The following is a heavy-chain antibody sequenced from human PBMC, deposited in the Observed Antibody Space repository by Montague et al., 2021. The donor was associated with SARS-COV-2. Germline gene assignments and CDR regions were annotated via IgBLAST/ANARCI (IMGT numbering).Heavy chain of an antibody. J-gene: IGHJ4*02. CDR2: ISHSGTT. D-gene: IGHD1/OR15-1a*01. V-gene: IGHV4-34*01. CDR3: AVEEQYHFDY. CDR1: GESFSGYY. Sequence: SETLSLTCAVYGESFSGYYWNWIRQPPGKGLEWIGEISHSGTTNYNPSLKSRVTISVDTSKNQFSLRLSSVTASDTALYYCAVEEQYHFDYWGRGSLVSVSS.